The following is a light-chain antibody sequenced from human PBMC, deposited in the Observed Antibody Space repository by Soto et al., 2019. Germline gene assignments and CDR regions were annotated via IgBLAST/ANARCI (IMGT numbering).Light chain of an antibody. CDR2: DVS. J-gene: IGKJ3*01. CDR1: QRVNDF. Sequence: EIVLTQSPATLYLSPGERATLSCRASQRVNDFLAWYQQKPGQGPRLLIYDVSDRATGIPLRFSGSGSGTVFTLTISSLEPEDFAVYYCQQRNTWPPSFGPGTKVDRK. CDR3: QQRNTWPPS. V-gene: IGKV3-11*01.